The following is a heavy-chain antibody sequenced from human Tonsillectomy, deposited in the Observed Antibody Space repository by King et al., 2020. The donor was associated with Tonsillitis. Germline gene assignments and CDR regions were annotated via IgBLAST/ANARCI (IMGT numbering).Heavy chain of an antibody. D-gene: IGHD4-23*01. CDR3: AKDSGDNSDAFDI. J-gene: IGHJ3*02. CDR2: ISYDGSKK. CDR1: GFTFSSYG. V-gene: IGHV3-30*18. Sequence: VQLVESGGGVVQPGRSLRLSCAASGFTFSSYGMHWVRQAPGKGLEWVAVISYDGSKKFYADSVKGRFTISRDNSKNTLYLLMNSLRAEDTSVYFCAKDSGDNSDAFDIWGQGTMVTVSS.